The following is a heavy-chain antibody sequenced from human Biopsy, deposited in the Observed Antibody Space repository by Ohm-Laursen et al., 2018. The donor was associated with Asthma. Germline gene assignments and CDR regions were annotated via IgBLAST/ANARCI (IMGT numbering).Heavy chain of an antibody. D-gene: IGHD3-3*02. Sequence: VPSVKVSCKSLGGTFNTYVIGWVRQAPGQGLEWMGGINSVFGTPTYPQKFQDRVTITADDSTSTVYMELSSLRSEDTAVYYCARKAGACIRRTFYSLDFWGQGTPVTVSS. CDR1: GGTFNTYV. V-gene: IGHV1-69*13. J-gene: IGHJ4*02. CDR3: ARKAGACIRRTFYSLDF. CDR2: INSVFGTP.